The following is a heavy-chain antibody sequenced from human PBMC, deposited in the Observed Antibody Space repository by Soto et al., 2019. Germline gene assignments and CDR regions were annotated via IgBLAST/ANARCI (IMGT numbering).Heavy chain of an antibody. CDR1: GFPSSSYA. CDR2: IWYDGSNK. V-gene: IGHV3-33*01. J-gene: IGHJ3*01. Sequence: GGTPSLSCAAPGFPSSSYAMQWFRQAPGKGLEGVAVIWYDGSNKYYADSVKGRFNISRDNSKNTRYLQMNSLRAEVTAVYYCTRDRGYPASFDLWGQGTMVTVS. CDR3: TRDRGYPASFDL. D-gene: IGHD3-10*01.